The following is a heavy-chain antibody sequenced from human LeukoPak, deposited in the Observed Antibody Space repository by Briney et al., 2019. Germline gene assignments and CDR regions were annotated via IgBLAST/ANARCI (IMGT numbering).Heavy chain of an antibody. Sequence: GGSLRLSCATSGFTFSNYNMNWVRQAPGKGLEWVSYISSSSSTIYYADSVKGRFTISRDNAKNSLYLQMNSLRAEDTAVYYCARETAVVVGSYYYAMDVWGQGTTVNVSS. CDR1: GFTFSNYN. CDR2: ISSSSSTI. J-gene: IGHJ6*02. V-gene: IGHV3-48*04. CDR3: ARETAVVVGSYYYAMDV. D-gene: IGHD1-26*01.